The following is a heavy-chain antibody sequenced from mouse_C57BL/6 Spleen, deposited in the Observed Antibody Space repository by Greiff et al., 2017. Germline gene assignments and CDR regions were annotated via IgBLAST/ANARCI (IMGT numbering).Heavy chain of an antibody. J-gene: IGHJ3*01. CDR3: ASSSWFAY. CDR1: GYTFTSYW. Sequence: QVQLQQPGAELVMPGASVKLSCKASGYTFTSYWMHWVKQRPGPGLEWIGEIDPSDSYTNYNQKFKGKSTLTVDKSSHTAYMQLSSLTFEDSAIYCCASSSWFAYWGQGTLVTVSA. CDR2: IDPSDSYT. V-gene: IGHV1-69*01.